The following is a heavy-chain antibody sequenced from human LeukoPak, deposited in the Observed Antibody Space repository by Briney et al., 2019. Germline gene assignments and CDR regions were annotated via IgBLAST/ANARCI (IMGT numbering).Heavy chain of an antibody. D-gene: IGHD6-13*01. V-gene: IGHV3-23*01. CDR3: AKDSGHSSSWYY. J-gene: IGHJ4*02. CDR2: ISGSDDST. CDR1: GFTFSSYA. Sequence: GGSLRLFCAASGFTFSSYAMNWVRQAPGKGLEWVSGISGSDDSTYYADSLKGRFTISRDIPRNTLYLQMNSLRAEDTAVYYCAKDSGHSSSWYYGGQGTLVTVSS.